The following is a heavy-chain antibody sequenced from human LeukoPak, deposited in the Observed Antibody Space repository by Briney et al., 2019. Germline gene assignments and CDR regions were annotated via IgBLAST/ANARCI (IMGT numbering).Heavy chain of an antibody. D-gene: IGHD6-19*01. CDR1: GFTFSMYW. J-gene: IGHJ4*02. V-gene: IGHV3-7*01. CDR3: ATHSDWRFDF. Sequence: PGGSLRLSCTDSGFTFSMYWMSWVRQAPGKGLEWLASIKPDGSAAIYVDSMKGRFTISRDNAKNSLYLQMNSLTVEDTAVYYCATHSDWRFDFWGQGTLDTVSS. CDR2: IKPDGSAA.